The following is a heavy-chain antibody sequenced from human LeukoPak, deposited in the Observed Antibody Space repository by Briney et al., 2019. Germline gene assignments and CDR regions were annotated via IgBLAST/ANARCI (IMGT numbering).Heavy chain of an antibody. V-gene: IGHV1-8*01. CDR2: TNPNSGNT. D-gene: IGHD3-10*01. CDR1: GYTFTSYD. Sequence: ASVKVSCKASGYTFTSYDINWVRQATGQGLEWMGWTNPNSGNTGYAQKFQGRVTMTRNTSISTAYMELSSLRSEDTAVYYCAIMVRGEYYYYYYGMDVWGQGTTVTVSS. J-gene: IGHJ6*02. CDR3: AIMVRGEYYYYYYGMDV.